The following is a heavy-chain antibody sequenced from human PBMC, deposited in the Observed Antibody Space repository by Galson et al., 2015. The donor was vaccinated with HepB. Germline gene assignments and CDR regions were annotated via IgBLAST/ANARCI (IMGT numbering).Heavy chain of an antibody. D-gene: IGHD6-13*01. CDR1: GGTFSSYA. J-gene: IGHJ3*02. Sequence: SVKVSCKASGGTFSSYAISWVRQAPGQGLEWMGGIIPILGIANYAQKFQGRVTITADKSTSTAYMELSSLRSEDTAVYYCARRGPIAAAGIGAFDIWGQGTMVTVSS. CDR2: IIPILGIA. CDR3: ARRGPIAAAGIGAFDI. V-gene: IGHV1-69*10.